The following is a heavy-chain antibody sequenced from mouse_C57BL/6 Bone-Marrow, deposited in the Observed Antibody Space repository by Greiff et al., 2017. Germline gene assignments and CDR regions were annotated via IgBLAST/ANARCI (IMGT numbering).Heavy chain of an antibody. CDR1: GYAFTNYL. CDR2: INPGSGGT. V-gene: IGHV1-54*01. Sequence: VQLQESGAELVRPGTSVKVSCKASGYAFTNYLIEWVKQRPGQGLEWIGVINPGSGGTNYNEKFKGKATLTADKSSSTAYMQLSSLTSEDSAVYFCARRYDGSSYDYYAMDYWGQGTSVTVSS. CDR3: ARRYDGSSYDYYAMDY. J-gene: IGHJ4*01. D-gene: IGHD1-1*01.